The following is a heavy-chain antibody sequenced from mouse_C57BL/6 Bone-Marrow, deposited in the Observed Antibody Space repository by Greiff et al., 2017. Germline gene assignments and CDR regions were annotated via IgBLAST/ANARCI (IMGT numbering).Heavy chain of an antibody. V-gene: IGHV1-76*01. CDR1: GYTFNDYY. Sequence: VQLQESGAELVRPGASVKLSCKASGYTFNDYYINWVKQRPGQGLEWIARIYPGSGNTYYNEKFKGKATLTAEKSSSTAYMQLSSLTSEDSAVYFCAEGFAYWGQGTLVTVSA. CDR2: IYPGSGNT. J-gene: IGHJ3*01. CDR3: AEGFAY.